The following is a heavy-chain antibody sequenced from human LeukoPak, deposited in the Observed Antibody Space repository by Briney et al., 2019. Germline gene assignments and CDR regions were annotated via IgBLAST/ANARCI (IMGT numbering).Heavy chain of an antibody. CDR1: GGTFTDFY. V-gene: IGHV4-34*01. CDR2: INHSGST. J-gene: IGHJ2*01. Sequence: SETLSLTCAVDGGTFTDFYWDWIRQPPGKGLEWIGEINHSGSTNYSPSLKSRVTISLDTSKNQFFLRLTSVTAADTAVYYCAREDWYFDLWGRGTLVTVSS. CDR3: AREDWYFDL.